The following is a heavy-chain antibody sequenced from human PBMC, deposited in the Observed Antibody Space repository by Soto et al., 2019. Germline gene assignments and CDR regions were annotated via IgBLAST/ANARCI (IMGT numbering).Heavy chain of an antibody. V-gene: IGHV1-24*01. CDR3: AKGDSGGPIPAFDF. Sequence: QVQLVQSGAEVKKPGASVKVSCKVSGYTLTELSMHWVRQAPGKGLEWMGGFDPEDGETIYAQKFQGRVTMTEDTSTGPAYKGLSRLRSEDTGVYYRAKGDSGGPIPAFDFWGPGKIVTRPS. CDR2: FDPEDGET. D-gene: IGHD1-26*01. CDR1: GYTLTELS. J-gene: IGHJ3*01.